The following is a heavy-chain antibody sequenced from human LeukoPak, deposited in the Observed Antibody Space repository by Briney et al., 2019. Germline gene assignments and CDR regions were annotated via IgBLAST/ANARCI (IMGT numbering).Heavy chain of an antibody. CDR3: ARVGLQQLVFDY. V-gene: IGHV3-30*04. CDR2: ISYDGSNK. CDR1: GFTFSSYA. Sequence: GRSLRLSCAASGFTFSSYAMHWVRQAPGKGLEWVAVISYDGSNKYYADSVKGRLTISRDNSKNTLYLQMNSLRAEDTAVYYCARVGLQQLVFDYWGQGTLVTVSS. D-gene: IGHD6-13*01. J-gene: IGHJ4*02.